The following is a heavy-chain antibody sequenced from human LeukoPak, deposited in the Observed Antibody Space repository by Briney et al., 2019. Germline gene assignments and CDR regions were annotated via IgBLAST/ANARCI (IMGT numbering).Heavy chain of an antibody. D-gene: IGHD3-22*01. CDR2: ISGSGGST. V-gene: IGHV3-23*01. CDR1: GFTFSSYA. Sequence: QTGGSLRLSCAASGFTFSSYAMSWVRQAPGKGLEWVSAISGSGGSTYYADSVKGRFTISRDNSKNTLYLQMNSLRAEDTAVYYCARDSSGPYYYYYYGMDVWGQGTTVTVSS. CDR3: ARDSSGPYYYYYYGMDV. J-gene: IGHJ6*02.